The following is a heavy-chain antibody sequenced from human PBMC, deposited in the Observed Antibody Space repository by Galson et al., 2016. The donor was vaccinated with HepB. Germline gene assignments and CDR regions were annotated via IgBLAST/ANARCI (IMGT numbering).Heavy chain of an antibody. V-gene: IGHV3-23*01. J-gene: IGHJ3*02. CDR1: GFTFSSYA. D-gene: IGHD3-3*01. Sequence: SLRLSCAASGFTFSSYAMSWVRQAPGPGLQWVSGISGSGDYTFDADSAKGRFTISRDNSKNMLYLQMNGLRAEDAADYHCARGPTIFGVGLDAFDIWGQGTRVTVAS. CDR2: ISGSGDYT. CDR3: ARGPTIFGVGLDAFDI.